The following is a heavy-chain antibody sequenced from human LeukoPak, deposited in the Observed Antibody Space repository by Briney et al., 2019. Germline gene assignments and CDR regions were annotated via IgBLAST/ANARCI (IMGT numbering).Heavy chain of an antibody. CDR1: GFTFSSYA. D-gene: IGHD2-21*01. Sequence: GGSLRLSCAASGFTFSSYAMSWVRQAPGKGLEWVSAISGSGGSTYYADSVKGRFTISRDNSKNTLYLQMNSLRAEDTAVYYCAKVKIMWSWLGNFDYWGQGTLVTVSS. V-gene: IGHV3-23*01. J-gene: IGHJ4*02. CDR2: ISGSGGST. CDR3: AKVKIMWSWLGNFDY.